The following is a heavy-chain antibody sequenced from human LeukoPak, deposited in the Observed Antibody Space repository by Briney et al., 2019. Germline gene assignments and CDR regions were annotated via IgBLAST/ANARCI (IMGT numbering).Heavy chain of an antibody. J-gene: IGHJ4*02. D-gene: IGHD3-22*01. CDR3: ARAVPSTYYYDSSGYPDY. V-gene: IGHV3-21*01. Sequence: GGSLRLSCAASGFTFSSYSMNWVRQAPGKGLEWVSSISSSSSYIYYADSVKGRFTISRDNAKNSLYLQMDSLRAEDTAVYYYARAVPSTYYYDSSGYPDYWGQGTLVTVSS. CDR2: ISSSSSYI. CDR1: GFTFSSYS.